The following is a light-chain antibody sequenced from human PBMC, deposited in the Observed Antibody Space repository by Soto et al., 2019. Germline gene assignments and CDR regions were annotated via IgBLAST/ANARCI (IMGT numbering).Light chain of an antibody. CDR2: DAS. J-gene: IGKJ3*01. CDR3: QQYGSSPFT. CDR1: QSVSSSY. V-gene: IGKV3-20*01. Sequence: IVLTQSPDTLSLSPGERATLSCRASQSVSSSYLAWYQQKPGQAPSLLIYDASTKPTGIPDRFSGSGSGKDFTLTISILEPEDFVVYYCQQYGSSPFTFGPGTKVDIK.